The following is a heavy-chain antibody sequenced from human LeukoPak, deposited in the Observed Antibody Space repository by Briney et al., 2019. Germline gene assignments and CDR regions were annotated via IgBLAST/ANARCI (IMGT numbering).Heavy chain of an antibody. V-gene: IGHV5-51*01. D-gene: IGHD6-19*01. Sequence: GESLKISCKASGYNFTSYWIAWVRQMPGKGLEWMGIFYPDDSETRYSPSFQGQFTISADKSTSAAYLQWTSLKASDTAMYYCANSVAVAGTALDYWGQGTLVTVSS. CDR3: ANSVAVAGTALDY. CDR2: FYPDDSET. CDR1: GYNFTSYW. J-gene: IGHJ4*02.